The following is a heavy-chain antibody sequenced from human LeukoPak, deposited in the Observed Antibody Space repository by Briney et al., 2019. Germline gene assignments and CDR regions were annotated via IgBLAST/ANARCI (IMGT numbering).Heavy chain of an antibody. Sequence: ASVKVSCKASGYTFTGYYMHWVRQAPGQGLEWMGWINPNSGGTNYAQKFQGRVTMTRDKSIRTAYMELSRLTSDDTAVYYCAKRRGLELLYYYYMDVWGKGTTVTVSS. J-gene: IGHJ6*03. CDR1: GYTFTGYY. CDR3: AKRRGLELLYYYYMDV. D-gene: IGHD1-7*01. CDR2: INPNSGGT. V-gene: IGHV1-2*02.